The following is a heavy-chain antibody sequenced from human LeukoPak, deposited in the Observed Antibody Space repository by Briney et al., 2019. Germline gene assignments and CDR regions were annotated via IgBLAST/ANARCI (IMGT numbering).Heavy chain of an antibody. V-gene: IGHV3-23*01. J-gene: IGHJ4*02. CDR3: AKINYYHPYF. Sequence: PGGSRRLSCAASGFTLSTYSMSWVRQAPGKGPEWVSTIDVTTGLSYYADSVEGRFTISRDDFQNTLFLQLNGLRVEDTAVYYCAKINYYHPYFWGQGTLVTVSS. D-gene: IGHD3-22*01. CDR2: IDVTTGLS. CDR1: GFTLSTYS.